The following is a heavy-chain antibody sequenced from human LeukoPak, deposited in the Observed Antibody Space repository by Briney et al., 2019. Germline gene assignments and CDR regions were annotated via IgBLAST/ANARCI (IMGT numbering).Heavy chain of an antibody. V-gene: IGHV4-39*01. CDR3: ARQRAWFGEWAFDS. CDR1: GGPISSTPYH. J-gene: IGHJ4*02. Sequence: PSEPLSLTCTVSGGPISSTPYHCGWLPQPPAKGLGWIGSIYYSGRTYYNPSLKSRVTISVDTSKNQFSLKLSSVTAADTAVYFCARQRAWFGEWAFDSWGQGTLVTVSS. D-gene: IGHD3-10*01. CDR2: IYYSGRT.